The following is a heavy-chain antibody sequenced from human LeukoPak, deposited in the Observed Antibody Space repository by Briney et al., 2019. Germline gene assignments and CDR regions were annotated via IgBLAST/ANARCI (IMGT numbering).Heavy chain of an antibody. V-gene: IGHV3-11*01. CDR2: ISSSGSTI. CDR1: GFTVSSNY. J-gene: IGHJ4*02. CDR3: ARASSIAARPLDY. Sequence: GGSLRLSCAASGFTVSSNYMSWIRQAPGKGLEWVSYISSSGSTIYYADSVKGRFTISRDNAKNSLYLQMNSLRAEDTAVYYCARASSIAARPLDYWGQGTLVTVSS. D-gene: IGHD6-6*01.